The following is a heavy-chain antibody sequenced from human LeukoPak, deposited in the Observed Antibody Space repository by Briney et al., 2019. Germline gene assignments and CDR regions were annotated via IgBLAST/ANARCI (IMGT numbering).Heavy chain of an antibody. J-gene: IGHJ5*02. CDR2: IRGGGERT. CDR3: GKDGGQYSSGPEFDP. D-gene: IGHD6-19*01. Sequence: GGSLRLSCAASGIVFSNTAMNWARQSPGRGVEWVSAIRGGGERTFYADSVKGRFTISRDNSKNLVYLQMNSLRADDTAIYYCGKDGGQYSSGPEFDPRGQGALVPVSS. V-gene: IGHV3-23*01. CDR1: GIVFSNTA.